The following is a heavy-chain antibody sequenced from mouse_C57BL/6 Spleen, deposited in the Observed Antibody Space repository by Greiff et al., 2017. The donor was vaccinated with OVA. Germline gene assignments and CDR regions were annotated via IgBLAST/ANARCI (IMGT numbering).Heavy chain of an antibody. V-gene: IGHV1-55*01. Sequence: QVQLQQPGAELVKPWASVTMSCKASGYTFTSYWITWVKQRPGQGLEWIGDIYPGSGSTNYNEKFKSKATLTVDTSSSTAYMQLSSLTSEDSAVYYCARITTVVFDYWGQGTTLTVSS. CDR1: GYTFTSYW. CDR3: ARITTVVFDY. J-gene: IGHJ2*01. CDR2: IYPGSGST. D-gene: IGHD1-1*01.